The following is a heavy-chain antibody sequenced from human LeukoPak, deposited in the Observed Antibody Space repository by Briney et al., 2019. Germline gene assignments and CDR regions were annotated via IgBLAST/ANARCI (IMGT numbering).Heavy chain of an antibody. CDR2: IIPIFGTA. V-gene: IGHV1-69*06. D-gene: IGHD6-13*01. CDR3: AREDSSSWGRYYYMDV. CDR1: GGTFSSYA. Sequence: SVKVSCKASGGTFSSYAISWVRQAPGQGLEWMGGIIPIFGTANYAQKFQGRVTITADKSTSTAYMELSSLRSEDTAVYYCAREDSSSWGRYYYMDVWGKGTTVTVSS. J-gene: IGHJ6*03.